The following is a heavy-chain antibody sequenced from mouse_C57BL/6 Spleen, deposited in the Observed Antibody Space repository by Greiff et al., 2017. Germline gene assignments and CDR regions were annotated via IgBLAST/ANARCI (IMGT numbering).Heavy chain of an antibody. CDR2: ILPGSGST. D-gene: IGHD1-1*01. V-gene: IGHV1-9*01. CDR3: ARREIYYYGSSYRWYFDV. Sequence: QVQLQQSGAELMKPGASVKLSCKATGYTFTGYWIEWVKQRPGHGLEWIGEILPGSGSTNYNEKFKGKATFTADTSSNTAYMQLSSLTTEDSAIYYCARREIYYYGSSYRWYFDVWGTGTTVTVSS. CDR1: GYTFTGYW. J-gene: IGHJ1*03.